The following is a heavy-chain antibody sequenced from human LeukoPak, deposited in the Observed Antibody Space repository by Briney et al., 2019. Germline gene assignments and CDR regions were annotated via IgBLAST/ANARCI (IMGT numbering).Heavy chain of an antibody. Sequence: GGSLRLSCAASGFTFSSYGMSWVRQAPGKGLEWVSAISGSGGSTYYADSVKGRFTISRDNSKNTLYLQMNSLRGEDTAVYFCARGGYSYGYIRDDDAFDIWGQGTMVTVSA. CDR3: ARGGYSYGYIRDDDAFDI. V-gene: IGHV3-23*01. CDR1: GFTFSSYG. D-gene: IGHD5-18*01. CDR2: ISGSGGST. J-gene: IGHJ3*02.